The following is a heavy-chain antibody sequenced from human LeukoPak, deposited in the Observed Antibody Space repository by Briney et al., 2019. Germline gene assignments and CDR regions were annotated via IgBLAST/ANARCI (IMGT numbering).Heavy chain of an antibody. CDR3: ASLHRKDY. CDR1: GFTFSSYE. Sequence: GGSLRLSCAASGFTFSSYEMNWVRQAPGKGLEWVSYISSSGSTIYYADSVKGRLTISRDNAKKSLYLQMNSLRGEDTAVYYCASLHRKDYWGQGTLVTVSS. V-gene: IGHV3-48*03. CDR2: ISSSGSTI. J-gene: IGHJ4*02.